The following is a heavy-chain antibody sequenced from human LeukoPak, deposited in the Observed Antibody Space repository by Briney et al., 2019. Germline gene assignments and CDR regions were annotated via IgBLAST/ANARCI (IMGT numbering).Heavy chain of an antibody. CDR3: ARDRAGPKRGPLSFDY. V-gene: IGHV4-4*07. CDR1: GGSISSYY. J-gene: IGHJ4*02. D-gene: IGHD6-19*01. Sequence: SETLSLTCTVSGGSISSYYWSWIRQPPGKGLEWIGRIYTSGSTNYNPSLMSRVTMSVDTSKNQFSLKLSSVTAADTAVYYCARDRAGPKRGPLSFDYWGQGTLVTVSS. CDR2: IYTSGST.